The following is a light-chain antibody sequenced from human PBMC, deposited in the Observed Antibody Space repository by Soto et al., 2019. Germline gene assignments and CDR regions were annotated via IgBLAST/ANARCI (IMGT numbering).Light chain of an antibody. Sequence: QSVLTQPPSVSAAPGQKVTISCSESSSNIGNNYVSWYQQLPGTAPKLLIYDNNKRPSGIPDRFSGSKSGTSATLGITGLQTGDEADYYCGTWDSSLSAFYVFGTGTKVTVL. CDR1: SSNIGNNY. J-gene: IGLJ1*01. V-gene: IGLV1-51*01. CDR3: GTWDSSLSAFYV. CDR2: DNN.